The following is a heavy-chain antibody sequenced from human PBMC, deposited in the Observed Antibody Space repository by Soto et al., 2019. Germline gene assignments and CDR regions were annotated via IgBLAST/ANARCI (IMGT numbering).Heavy chain of an antibody. CDR3: ARGGDGYNQAYKYYFDY. Sequence: QVQLVQSGAEVKKPGSSVKVSCRASGGTFSSYTIRWVRQAPGQGLEWMGGIIPMFGTTRYAQKFQGRVTITADKSTNTAYMELSSLRSEDTAVYYCARGGDGYNQAYKYYFDYWGQGTLVTVSS. CDR2: IIPMFGTT. J-gene: IGHJ4*02. D-gene: IGHD5-12*01. CDR1: GGTFSSYT. V-gene: IGHV1-69*06.